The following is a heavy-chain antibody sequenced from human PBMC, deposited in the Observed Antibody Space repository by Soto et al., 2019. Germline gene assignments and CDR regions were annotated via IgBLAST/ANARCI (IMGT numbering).Heavy chain of an antibody. V-gene: IGHV3-23*01. CDR1: GFTFSSYA. J-gene: IGHJ5*02. D-gene: IGHD3-3*01. Sequence: EVQLLESGGGLVQPGGSLRLSCAASGFTFSSYAMSWVRQAPGKGLEWVSAISGSGGSTYYADSVKGRFTISRDNSKNTLYLQMNSLRAEDTAVYYCAKDHDNPRYYDFWSGSPFDPWGQGTLVTVSS. CDR2: ISGSGGST. CDR3: AKDHDNPRYYDFWSGSPFDP.